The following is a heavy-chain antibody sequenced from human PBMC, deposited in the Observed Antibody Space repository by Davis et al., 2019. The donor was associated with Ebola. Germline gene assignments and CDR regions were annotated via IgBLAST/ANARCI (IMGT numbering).Heavy chain of an antibody. J-gene: IGHJ4*02. CDR1: GYTFTSYG. CDR2: ISAYNGNT. CDR3: AIHSYGPVY. V-gene: IGHV1-18*04. Sequence: AASVKVSCKASGYTFTSYGISWVRQAPGQGLEWMGWISAYNGNTNYAQKFQGRVTITADKSTSTAYMELSSLRSEDTAVYYCAIHSYGPVYWGQGTLATVSS. D-gene: IGHD5-18*01.